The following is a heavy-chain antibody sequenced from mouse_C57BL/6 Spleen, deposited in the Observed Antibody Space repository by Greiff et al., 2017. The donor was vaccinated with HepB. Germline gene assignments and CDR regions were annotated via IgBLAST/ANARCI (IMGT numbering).Heavy chain of an antibody. D-gene: IGHD2-3*01. CDR3: AREGDYDGYYAMDY. CDR2: IYYSGTI. Sequence: EVQLVESGPGLVKPSQTVFLTCTVTGISITTGNYRWSWIRQFPGNKLEWIGYIYYSGTITYNPSLTSRTTITRDTPKNQFFLEMNSLTAEDTATYYCAREGDYDGYYAMDYWGQGTSVTVSS. CDR1: GISITTGNYR. V-gene: IGHV3-5*01. J-gene: IGHJ4*01.